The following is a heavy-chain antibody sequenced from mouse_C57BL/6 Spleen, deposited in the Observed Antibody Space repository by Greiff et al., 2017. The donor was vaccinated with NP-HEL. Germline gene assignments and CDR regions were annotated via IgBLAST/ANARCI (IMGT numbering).Heavy chain of an antibody. CDR1: GYTFTDYE. V-gene: IGHV1-15*01. CDR3: TRSRLLVSFFDY. Sequence: VKLMESGAELVRPGASVTLSCKASGYTFTDYEMHWVKQTPVHGLEWIGAIDPETGGTAYNQKFKGKAILTADKSSSTAYMELRSLTSEDSAVYYCTRSRLLVSFFDYWGQGTTLTVSS. J-gene: IGHJ2*01. CDR2: IDPETGGT.